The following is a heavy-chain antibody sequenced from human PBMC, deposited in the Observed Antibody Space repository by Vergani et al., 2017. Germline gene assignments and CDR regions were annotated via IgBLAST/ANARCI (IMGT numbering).Heavy chain of an antibody. V-gene: IGHV3-23*01. D-gene: IGHD2-15*01. CDR3: AKGQVVAPTKPYYFDY. J-gene: IGHJ4*02. Sequence: EVQLLESGGGLVQPGGSLRLSCAASGFTFSSYAMSWVRQAPGKGLEWVSAISGSGGSTYYADSVKGRFTISRDNSKNTLYLQMNSLRAEDTAVYYCAKGQVVAPTKPYYFDYWGQGTLVTVSS. CDR1: GFTFSSYA. CDR2: ISGSGGST.